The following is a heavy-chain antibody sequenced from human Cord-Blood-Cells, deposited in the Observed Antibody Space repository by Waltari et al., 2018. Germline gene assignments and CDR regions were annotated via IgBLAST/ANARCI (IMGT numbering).Heavy chain of an antibody. J-gene: IGHJ2*01. CDR1: GGTFSSYA. V-gene: IGHV1-69*01. D-gene: IGHD2-2*02. CDR3: ARGYCSSTSCYKDWYFDL. CDR2: ISPIFGTA. Sequence: QVPLVQSGAEVKKPGSSVKVSCKASGGTFSSYAISWVRQAPGQGLEWMGGISPIFGTANYAQKFQGRVTITADESTSTAYMELSSLRSEDTAVYYCARGYCSSTSCYKDWYFDLWGRGTLVTVSS.